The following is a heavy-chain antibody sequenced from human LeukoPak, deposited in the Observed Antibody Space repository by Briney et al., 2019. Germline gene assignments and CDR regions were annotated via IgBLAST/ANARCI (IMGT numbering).Heavy chain of an antibody. D-gene: IGHD6-13*01. Sequence: SETLSLTCTVSGGSISSSSYYWGWIRQPPGKGLEWIGSIYYSGSTCYNPSLKSRVTISVDTSKNQFSLKLSSVTAADTAVYYCARTVPIAAAGFDYWGQGTLVTVSS. CDR3: ARTVPIAAAGFDY. J-gene: IGHJ4*02. V-gene: IGHV4-39*07. CDR2: IYYSGST. CDR1: GGSISSSSYY.